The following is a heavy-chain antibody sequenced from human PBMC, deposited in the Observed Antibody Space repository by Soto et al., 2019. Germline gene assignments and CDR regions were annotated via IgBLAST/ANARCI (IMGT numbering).Heavy chain of an antibody. V-gene: IGHV3-30*18. CDR1: GFTFSSYG. CDR2: ISYDGSNK. CDR3: ANDVGRSSWYFPFDY. J-gene: IGHJ4*02. D-gene: IGHD6-6*01. Sequence: QVQLVESGGGVVQPGRSLRLSCAASGFTFSSYGMHWVRQAPGKGLEWVAAISYDGSNKYYADSVKGRFTISRDNSQNTMYLQMNSLRDEDTVVYYCANDVGRSSWYFPFDYRGQGTLVTVSS.